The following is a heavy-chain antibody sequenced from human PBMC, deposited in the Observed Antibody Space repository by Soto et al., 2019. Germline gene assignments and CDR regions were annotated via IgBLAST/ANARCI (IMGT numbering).Heavy chain of an antibody. CDR3: ARGSSDIRTGYFYFDY. D-gene: IGHD3-9*01. CDR1: GFTVSSNY. Sequence: GGSLRLSCAASGFTVSSNYISLVLQAPLKLLEWVSVFYSGGSAYYADSVKGRFTISRDNSKNTLYLQMNSLRAEDTPVYYCARGSSDIRTGYFYFDYWGQGTLVTVSS. V-gene: IGHV3-53*01. J-gene: IGHJ4*02. CDR2: FYSGGSA.